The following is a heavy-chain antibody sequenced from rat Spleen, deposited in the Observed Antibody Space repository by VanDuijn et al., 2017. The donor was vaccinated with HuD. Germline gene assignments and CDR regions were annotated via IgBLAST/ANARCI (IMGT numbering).Heavy chain of an antibody. Sequence: QVQLKESGPGLVQPSQTLSLTCTVSGFSLTQYKVHWVRQPTGKGLEWMGIMWSGGNTDYNSALRSRLSISRDTSKSQVYLKMNSLQTEDTAIYFCTSPFRWFAYWGQGTLVTVSS. CDR1: GFSLTQYK. V-gene: IGHV2-30*01. J-gene: IGHJ3*01. CDR3: TSPFRWFAY. CDR2: MWSGGNT.